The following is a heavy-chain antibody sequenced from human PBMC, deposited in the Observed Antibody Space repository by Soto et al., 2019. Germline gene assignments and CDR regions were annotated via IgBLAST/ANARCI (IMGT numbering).Heavy chain of an antibody. CDR3: ARALPFYCSGGSCHYYGMDV. CDR2: IIPILGIA. Sequence: QVQLVQSGAEVKKPGSSVKVSCKASGGTFSSYTISWVRQAPGQGLEWMGRIIPILGIANYAQKFQGRVTITADKSTSTAYMELSSLRSEDTAVYYCARALPFYCSGGSCHYYGMDVWGQGTTVTVSS. V-gene: IGHV1-69*02. J-gene: IGHJ6*02. D-gene: IGHD2-15*01. CDR1: GGTFSSYT.